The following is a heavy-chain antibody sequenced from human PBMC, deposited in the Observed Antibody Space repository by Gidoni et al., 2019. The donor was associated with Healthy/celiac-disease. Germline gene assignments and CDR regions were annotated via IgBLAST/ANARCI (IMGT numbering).Heavy chain of an antibody. J-gene: IGHJ4*02. CDR3: ARVQGYCSGGSCPLGSD. D-gene: IGHD2-15*01. Sequence: QVQLVESGGGVVQPGRSLRLSCAASGFTFTNYGIHWVRQAPGKGLEWVAFIGYDGSEKYYADSVKGRFTISRDNSENTVYLQMNSLRAEDTAVYYCARVQGYCSGGSCPLGSDWGQGTLVTVSS. V-gene: IGHV3-33*01. CDR1: GFTFTNYG. CDR2: IGYDGSEK.